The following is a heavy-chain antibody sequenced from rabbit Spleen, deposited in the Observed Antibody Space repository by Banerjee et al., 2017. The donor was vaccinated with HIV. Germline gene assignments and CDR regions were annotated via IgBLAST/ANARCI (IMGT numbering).Heavy chain of an antibody. V-gene: IGHV1S43*01. J-gene: IGHJ4*01. CDR2: IDPIFGTT. CDR3: VREVAAKFSL. Sequence: QSLEESGGGLVKPGGTLTLTCKASGIDLSNYFYMWWVRQAPGKGLEWIGYIDPIFGTTTYASWVNDRFTISSHNAQNTRYLQLKSLTAADTATYFCVREVAAKFSLWGQGTLVTVS. D-gene: IGHD4-1*01. CDR1: GIDLSNYFY.